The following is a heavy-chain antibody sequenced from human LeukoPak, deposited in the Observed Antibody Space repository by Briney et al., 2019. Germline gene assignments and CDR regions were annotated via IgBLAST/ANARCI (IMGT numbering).Heavy chain of an antibody. CDR3: ARNNDMDV. V-gene: IGHV3-7*03. J-gene: IGHJ6*02. D-gene: IGHD1/OR15-1a*01. CDR2: VNKDGSEK. CDR1: GFILSNHW. Sequence: GSSLRLSCAASGFILSNHWMTWVRQAPGKGPEWAANVNKDGSEKYYVDSVKGRFTISRDTAKNSLYLQMNNLRAEDTALYYCARNNDMDVWGQGTTVIVSS.